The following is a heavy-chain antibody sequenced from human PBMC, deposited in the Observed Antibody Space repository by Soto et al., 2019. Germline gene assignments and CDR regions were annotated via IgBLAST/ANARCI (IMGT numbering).Heavy chain of an antibody. J-gene: IGHJ5*02. CDR3: VRDGTKTLRDWFDP. CDR1: GASISGFY. D-gene: IGHD1-1*01. CDR2: IYATGTT. V-gene: IGHV4-4*07. Sequence: SETLSLTCTVSGASISGFYWCWIRKSAGKGLEWIGRIYATGTTDYNPSLKSRVMMSVDTSKKQFPLKLRSVTAADTAVYYCVRDGTKTLRDWFDPWGQGISVTVS.